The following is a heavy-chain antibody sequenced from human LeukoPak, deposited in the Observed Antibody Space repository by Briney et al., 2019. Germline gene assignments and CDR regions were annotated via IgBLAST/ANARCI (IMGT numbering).Heavy chain of an antibody. Sequence: GGSLRLSCAASGFTFSSYDMHWVRQAPGKGLEWVTFIGYDGSKIYYADSVEGRFTVSRDNSKNTLYLQMNSLRVDDMAVYYCANWDPFDYWGQGTLVTVSS. V-gene: IGHV3-30*02. CDR1: GFTFSSYD. CDR2: IGYDGSKI. D-gene: IGHD1-26*01. CDR3: ANWDPFDY. J-gene: IGHJ4*02.